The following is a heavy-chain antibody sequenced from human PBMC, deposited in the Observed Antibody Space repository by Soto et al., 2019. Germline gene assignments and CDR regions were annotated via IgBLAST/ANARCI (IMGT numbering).Heavy chain of an antibody. CDR3: ARDTNNWFDP. CDR2: INADGSRP. Sequence: EVQLVESGGGLVQPGGSLRLSCAASGFTFSGHWMHWVRQAPGKGLVLVSLINADGSRPTYEDSVRGRFTISRDNAKNTLYLQRNSLRAEDTAVYYCARDTNNWFDPWGQGTLVTVSS. V-gene: IGHV3-74*01. CDR1: GFTFSGHW. J-gene: IGHJ5*02.